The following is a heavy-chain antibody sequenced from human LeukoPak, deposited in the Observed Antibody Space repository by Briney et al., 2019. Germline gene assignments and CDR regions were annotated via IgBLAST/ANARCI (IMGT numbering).Heavy chain of an antibody. Sequence: SETLSLTCTVSGGSISSYYWSWIRQPPGKGLEWIGYIYYSGSTNYNPSLKSRVTISVDTSKKQFSLKLSSVTAADTAVYYCARSRYSSGWCFDYWGQGTLVTVSS. CDR1: GGSISSYY. J-gene: IGHJ4*02. V-gene: IGHV4-59*01. CDR2: IYYSGST. D-gene: IGHD6-19*01. CDR3: ARSRYSSGWCFDY.